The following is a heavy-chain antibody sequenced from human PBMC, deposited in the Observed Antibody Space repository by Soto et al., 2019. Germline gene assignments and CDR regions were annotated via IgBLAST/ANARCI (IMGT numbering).Heavy chain of an antibody. Sequence: ASVKVSCKASGYTFTGYAMHWVRQAPGQRLEWMGWINAGNGNTKYSQKFQGRVTITRDTSASTAYMELSSLRSEDTAVYYCARDRVVVRGVIERYNWFDPWGQGTLVTVSS. CDR3: ARDRVVVRGVIERYNWFDP. D-gene: IGHD3-10*01. CDR1: GYTFTGYA. V-gene: IGHV1-3*01. CDR2: INAGNGNT. J-gene: IGHJ5*02.